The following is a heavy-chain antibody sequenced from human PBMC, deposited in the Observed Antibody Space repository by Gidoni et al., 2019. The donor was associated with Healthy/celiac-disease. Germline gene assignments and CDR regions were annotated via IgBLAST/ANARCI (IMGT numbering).Heavy chain of an antibody. Sequence: QITLKESGPTLVKPTQTLTLTCTFSGFSLSTSGVGVGWIRQPPGKALELLALIYWDDAKRYSPSLKSRLTITKDTSKNQVVLTMTNMDPVDTATYYCAHRTVVTPGFYFDYWGQGTLVTVSS. V-gene: IGHV2-5*02. CDR1: GFSLSTSGVG. CDR3: AHRTVVTPGFYFDY. D-gene: IGHD2-21*02. J-gene: IGHJ4*02. CDR2: IYWDDAK.